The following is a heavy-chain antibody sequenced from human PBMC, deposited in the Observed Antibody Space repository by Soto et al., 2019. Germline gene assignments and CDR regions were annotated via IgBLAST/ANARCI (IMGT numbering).Heavy chain of an antibody. J-gene: IGHJ4*02. V-gene: IGHV1-24*01. D-gene: IGHD1-1*01. CDR1: GYTLTELC. CDR2: FDPEDGET. Sequence: ASVKVSLQVSGYTLTELCMHWVGTAPGKGLEWMGGFDPEDGETIYAQKFQGRVTMTEDTSTDTAYMELSSLRSEDTALYYCAKDRPRRTSGYFFDYWGQGTPVPVSS. CDR3: AKDRPRRTSGYFFDY.